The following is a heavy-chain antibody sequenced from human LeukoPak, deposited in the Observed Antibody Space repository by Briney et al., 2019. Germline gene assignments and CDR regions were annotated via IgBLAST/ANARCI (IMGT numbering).Heavy chain of an antibody. J-gene: IGHJ1*01. CDR3: ARVRYFDWSQQ. D-gene: IGHD3-9*01. V-gene: IGHV3-7*01. CDR2: IKQDGSEK. Sequence: GGSLRLSCAASGFTFSSYGMHWVRQAPGKGLEWVANIKQDGSEKYYVDSVKGRFTISRDNAKNSLYLQMNSLRAEDTAVYYCARVRYFDWSQQWGQGTLVTVSS. CDR1: GFTFSSYG.